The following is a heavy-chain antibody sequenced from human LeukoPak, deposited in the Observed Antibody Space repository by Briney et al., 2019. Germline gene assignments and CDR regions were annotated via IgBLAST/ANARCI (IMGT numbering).Heavy chain of an antibody. CDR1: GFTFSSYE. Sequence: AGGSLRLSCAASGFTFSSYEMNWVRQAPGKGLEWVSYISSSGSTIYYADSVRGRFTISRDNAKNSLYLQMNSLRAEDTAVYYCARRTRYSGSDYWGQGTLVTVSS. V-gene: IGHV3-48*03. J-gene: IGHJ4*02. CDR2: ISSSGSTI. CDR3: ARRTRYSGSDY. D-gene: IGHD1-26*01.